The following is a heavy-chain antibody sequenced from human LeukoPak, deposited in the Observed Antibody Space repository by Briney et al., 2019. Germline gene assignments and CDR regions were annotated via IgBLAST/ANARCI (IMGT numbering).Heavy chain of an antibody. Sequence: SVKVSCKASGGTFSSYAISWVRQAPGQGLEWMGRIIPIFGTANYAQKFQGRATITTDESTSTAYMELSSLRSEDTAVYYCVRDPSRIAVAAHPNTAWGQGTLVTVSS. CDR3: VRDPSRIAVAAHPNTA. V-gene: IGHV1-69*05. J-gene: IGHJ5*02. D-gene: IGHD6-19*01. CDR1: GGTFSSYA. CDR2: IIPIFGTA.